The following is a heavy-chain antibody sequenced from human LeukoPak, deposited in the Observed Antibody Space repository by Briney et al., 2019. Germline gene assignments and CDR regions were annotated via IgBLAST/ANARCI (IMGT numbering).Heavy chain of an antibody. J-gene: IGHJ4*02. Sequence: GASVKVSCKASGYTFTSYYMHWVRQAPGQGFEWMGIINPSGGSTSYAQKFQGRVTMTRDTSTSTVYMELSSLRSEDTAVYYCARDGASPKAGYSYGYGDYWGQGTLVTVSS. D-gene: IGHD5-18*01. CDR1: GYTFTSYY. V-gene: IGHV1-46*01. CDR2: INPSGGST. CDR3: ARDGASPKAGYSYGYGDY.